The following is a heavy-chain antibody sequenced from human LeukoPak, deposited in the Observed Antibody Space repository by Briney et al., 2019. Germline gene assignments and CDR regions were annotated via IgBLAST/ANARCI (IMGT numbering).Heavy chain of an antibody. V-gene: IGHV3-30-3*01. CDR1: GFTFSSYA. D-gene: IGHD5-18*01. CDR2: ISYDGSNK. CDR3: ARDPVDTALDY. J-gene: IGHJ4*02. Sequence: GRSLRLSCAASGFTFSSYAMHWVRQAPGKGLEWVAVISYDGSNKYYADSVKGRFTISRDNSKNTLYLQMNSLRAEDTAVYYCARDPVDTALDYWGQGTLVTVSS.